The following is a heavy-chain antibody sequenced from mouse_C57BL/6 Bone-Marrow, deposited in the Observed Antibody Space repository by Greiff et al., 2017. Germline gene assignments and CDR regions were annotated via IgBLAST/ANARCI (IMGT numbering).Heavy chain of an antibody. Sequence: VQLQQPGAELVMPGASVKLSCKASGYTFTSYWMHWVKPRPGQGLEWIGEIDPSDSYTNYNQKFKGKSTLTVDKSSSTAYMQLSSLTSEDSAVYYCARSVRRYFDYWGQGTTLTVSS. CDR1: GYTFTSYW. CDR2: IDPSDSYT. CDR3: ARSVRRYFDY. V-gene: IGHV1-69*01. J-gene: IGHJ2*01.